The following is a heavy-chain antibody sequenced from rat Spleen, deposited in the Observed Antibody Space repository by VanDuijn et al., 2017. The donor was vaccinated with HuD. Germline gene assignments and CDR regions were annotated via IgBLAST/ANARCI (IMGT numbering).Heavy chain of an antibody. J-gene: IGHJ2*01. V-gene: IGHV5-27*01. CDR1: GFTFSNYY. CDR3: TTDTFYDGTYYPGGFDY. CDR2: ISTGGDNT. Sequence: EVQLVESGGGLVQPGRSLKLSSAASGFTFSNYYMAWVRQAPTKGLEWVAYISTGGDNTYYRDSVKGRFTISRDNAKSTLYLQLDSLRSEDTATYYCTTDTFYDGTYYPGGFDYWGQVVMVTVSS. D-gene: IGHD1-12*02.